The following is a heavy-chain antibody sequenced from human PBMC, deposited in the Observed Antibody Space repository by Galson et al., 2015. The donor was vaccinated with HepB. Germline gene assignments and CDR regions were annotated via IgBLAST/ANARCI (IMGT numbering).Heavy chain of an antibody. CDR3: ARRGSCYGACNWFDP. V-gene: IGHV5-51*01. D-gene: IGHD2-15*01. CDR1: GSSFTSYW. Sequence: QSGAEVKKPGESLKISCKGSGSSFTSYWIGWVRQMPGKGLEWMGIIYPGDSDTRYSPSFQGQVTISADKSISTAYLQWSSLKASDTAMYYCARRGSCYGACNWFDPWGQGTLVTVSS. CDR2: IYPGDSDT. J-gene: IGHJ5*02.